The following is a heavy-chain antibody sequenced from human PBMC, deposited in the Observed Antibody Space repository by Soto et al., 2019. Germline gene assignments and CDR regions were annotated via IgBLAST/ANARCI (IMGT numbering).Heavy chain of an antibody. CDR1: GGSFSGYY. Sequence: SETLSLTCAVYGGSFSGYYWSWIRQPPGKGLEWIGEINHSGSTNYNPSLKSRVTISVDTSKNQFSLKLSSVTAADTAVYYCARSLWNPWFYPWGQGTLVTVS. J-gene: IGHJ5*02. CDR2: INHSGST. D-gene: IGHD3-10*01. V-gene: IGHV4-34*01. CDR3: ARSLWNPWFYP.